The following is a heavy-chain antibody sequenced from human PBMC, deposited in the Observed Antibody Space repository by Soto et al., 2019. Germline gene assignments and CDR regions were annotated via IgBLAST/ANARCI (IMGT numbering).Heavy chain of an antibody. CDR2: TYYSGPT. V-gene: IGHV4-59*01. CDR1: GDSISSDY. J-gene: IGHJ5*02. D-gene: IGHD6-13*01. Sequence: SETLSLTCTVSGDSISSDYWSWIRQPPGKGLEWIGYTYYSGPTNTNPSLKSRLTISVDTSKNQFSLKLTSVAAADTAVYYCARARGSSQNLDTWGQGTLVTVSS. CDR3: ARARGSSQNLDT.